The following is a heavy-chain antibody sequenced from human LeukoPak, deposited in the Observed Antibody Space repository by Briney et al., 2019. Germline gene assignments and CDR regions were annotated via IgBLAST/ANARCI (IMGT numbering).Heavy chain of an antibody. CDR3: ASARYGFLNSLTFDY. CDR2: INHSGST. J-gene: IGHJ4*02. V-gene: IGHV4-34*01. CDR1: GGSFSGYY. D-gene: IGHD5-18*01. Sequence: PSETLSLTCAVYGGSFSGYYWSWIRQPPGKGLEWIGEINHSGSTNYNPSLKSRVTISVDTSKNQFSLKLSSVTAADTAVYYCASARYGFLNSLTFDYWGQGTLVTVSS.